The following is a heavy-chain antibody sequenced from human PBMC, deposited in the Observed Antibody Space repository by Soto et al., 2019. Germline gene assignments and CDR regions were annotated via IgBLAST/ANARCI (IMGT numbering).Heavy chain of an antibody. D-gene: IGHD6-19*01. Sequence: QVQLMQSGAEVNKPGASVKVSCKASGYTFTGYYMHWVRQAPGQGLEWMGWINPNSGGTNYAQKVQGRVTMTRDTSISTAYMELSRLRADDTAVYYCARVRIAAESSGWSYWGQGTLVTVSS. J-gene: IGHJ4*02. CDR2: INPNSGGT. V-gene: IGHV1-2*02. CDR3: ARVRIAAESSGWSY. CDR1: GYTFTGYY.